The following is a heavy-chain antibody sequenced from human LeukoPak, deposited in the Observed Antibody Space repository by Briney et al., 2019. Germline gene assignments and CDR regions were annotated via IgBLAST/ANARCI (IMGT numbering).Heavy chain of an antibody. CDR3: ARPSSGYYRDAFDI. J-gene: IGHJ3*02. CDR2: IIPIFGTA. D-gene: IGHD3-22*01. Sequence: GASVKVSCKASGYTFTNYGSSWVRQAPGQGLEWMGGIIPIFGTANYAQKFQGRVTITADESTSTAYMELSSLRSEDTAVYYCARPSSGYYRDAFDIWGQGTMVTVSS. CDR1: GYTFTNYG. V-gene: IGHV1-69*13.